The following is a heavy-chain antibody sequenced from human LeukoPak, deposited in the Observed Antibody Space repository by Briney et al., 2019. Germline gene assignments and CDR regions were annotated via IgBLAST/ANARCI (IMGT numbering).Heavy chain of an antibody. CDR1: GFTFSSYS. CDR3: ARDGQSSITGTTGYFDY. CDR2: ISSSSSYI. Sequence: GGSLGLSCAASGFTFSSYSMNWVRQAPGKGLEWVSSISSSSSYIYYADSVKGRFTISRDNAKNSLYLQMNSLRAEDTAVYYCARDGQSSITGTTGYFDYWGQGTLVTVSS. D-gene: IGHD1-7*01. J-gene: IGHJ4*02. V-gene: IGHV3-21*01.